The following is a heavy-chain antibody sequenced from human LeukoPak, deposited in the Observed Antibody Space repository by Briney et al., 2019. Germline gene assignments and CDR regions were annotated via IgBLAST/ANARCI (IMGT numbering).Heavy chain of an antibody. CDR1: GYTFTSHD. J-gene: IGHJ3*01. V-gene: IGHV1-8*01. CDR2: MNPGSGNV. D-gene: IGHD3-22*01. CDR3: ARGGGYYDSGGYHIDAFDF. Sequence: GASVKVSCKASGYTFTSHDINWVRQASGQGLEWMGWMNPGSGNVVFAQKFRDRVTMTRSTSISTAYMELSSLTSEDTAVYYCARGGGYYDSGGYHIDAFDFWGQGTMVTVSS.